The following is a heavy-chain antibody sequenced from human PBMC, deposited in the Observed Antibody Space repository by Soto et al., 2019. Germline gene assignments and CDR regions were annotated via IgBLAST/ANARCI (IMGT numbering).Heavy chain of an antibody. Sequence: ASVKVSCKASGYTFTSYYIHWVRQAPGQGLEWMGVINPSIGTTSYAQKFQGRVTVTGDTSTSTVYMELSSLRSEDTAVYYCARGPKSFYYFDYWGQGTLVTVSS. J-gene: IGHJ4*02. CDR2: INPSIGTT. D-gene: IGHD3-16*02. V-gene: IGHV1-46*01. CDR3: ARGPKSFYYFDY. CDR1: GYTFTSYY.